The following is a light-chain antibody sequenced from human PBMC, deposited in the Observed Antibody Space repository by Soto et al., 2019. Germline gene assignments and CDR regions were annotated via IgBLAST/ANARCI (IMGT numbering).Light chain of an antibody. CDR1: SSDVGGYNY. V-gene: IGLV2-11*01. Sequence: QSALTQPRSVSGSPGQSVTISCTGTSSDVGGYNYVSWYQQHPGKAPKLMIYDVSKRPSGVPDRCSGSKSGNTASLTISGRRAEDEADYYCCSYAGSFPLVFGGGTKVTVL. CDR2: DVS. CDR3: CSYAGSFPLV. J-gene: IGLJ2*01.